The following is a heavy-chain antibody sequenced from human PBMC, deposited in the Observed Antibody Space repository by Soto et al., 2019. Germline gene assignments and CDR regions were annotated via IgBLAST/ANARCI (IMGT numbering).Heavy chain of an antibody. Sequence: SETLSLTFSVSGGSIRTYYWNWIRQPPGGGLEWIAYIHYSGVTNYRPCLRGRVYISIDRSNTESSLKVSSVTAADTAVYYCARDRAEGSSSTPAGGMDVWGPGTTVTVSS. V-gene: IGHV4-59*01. J-gene: IGHJ6*02. CDR3: ARDRAEGSSSTPAGGMDV. D-gene: IGHD6-6*01. CDR1: GGSIRTYY. CDR2: IHYSGVT.